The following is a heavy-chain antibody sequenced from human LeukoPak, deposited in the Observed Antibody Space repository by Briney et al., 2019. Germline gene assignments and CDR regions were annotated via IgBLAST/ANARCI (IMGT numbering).Heavy chain of an antibody. CDR2: FDPEDGET. D-gene: IGHD3-3*01. Sequence: GASVKVSCKASGGTFSSYAISWVRQAPGKGLEWMGGFDPEDGETIYAQKFQGRVTMTEDTSTDTAYMELSSLRSEDTAVYYCATGFLGGYDFWSGYYTGFDPWGQGTLVTVSS. V-gene: IGHV1-24*01. CDR1: GGTFSSYA. J-gene: IGHJ5*02. CDR3: ATGFLGGYDFWSGYYTGFDP.